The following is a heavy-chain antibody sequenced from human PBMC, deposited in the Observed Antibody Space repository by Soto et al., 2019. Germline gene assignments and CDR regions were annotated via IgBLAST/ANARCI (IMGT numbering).Heavy chain of an antibody. V-gene: IGHV1-69*13. CDR1: GGTFSSYA. Sequence: SVEVSCKXSGGTFSSYAISWVRQAPGQGLEWMGGIIPIFGTANYAQKFQGRVTITADESTSTAYMELSSLRSEDTAVYYCARSYYYDSSGDQHWGQGTLVTVSS. CDR2: IIPIFGTA. CDR3: ARSYYYDSSGDQH. J-gene: IGHJ1*01. D-gene: IGHD3-22*01.